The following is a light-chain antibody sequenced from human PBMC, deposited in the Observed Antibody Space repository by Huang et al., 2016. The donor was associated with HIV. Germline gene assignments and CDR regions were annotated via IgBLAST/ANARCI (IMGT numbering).Light chain of an antibody. V-gene: IGKV1-33*01. CDR1: QEISNY. J-gene: IGKJ3*01. CDR2: DAS. CDR3: QQYDNLPRFT. Sequence: DIQMTQSPSSLSASVGDSVTITCQASQEISNYLNWYQQKPGKAPKLLIYDASNLETGVPSRFSGSGSGTDFTFTISSLQPEDIATYYCQQYDNLPRFTFGPGTRVDIK.